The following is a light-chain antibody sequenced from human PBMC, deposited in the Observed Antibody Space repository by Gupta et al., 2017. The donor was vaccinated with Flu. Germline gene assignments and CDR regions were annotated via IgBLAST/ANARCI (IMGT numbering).Light chain of an antibody. CDR2: GAS. CDR3: QQYHDLPPWT. J-gene: IGKJ1*01. CDR1: QSVTSNF. V-gene: IGKV3-20*01. Sequence: EIVLTQSPGTLSLSPGERATLSCRASQSVTSNFLAWYKQKPGQAPRLLIYGASSRATGIPDRFSGSGFGTDFSLTISRREPEDFATYYCQQYHDLPPWTFGQGTKVEI.